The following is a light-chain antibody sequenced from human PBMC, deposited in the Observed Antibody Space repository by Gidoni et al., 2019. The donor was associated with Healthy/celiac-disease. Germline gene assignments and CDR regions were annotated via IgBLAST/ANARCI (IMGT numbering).Light chain of an antibody. J-gene: IGKJ1*01. V-gene: IGKV3-20*01. CDR3: QQYGSSPWT. Sequence: EIVLTQSPGTLSLSPGERATLSCRASQSVSSSYLAWYQQKPGQAPGLLIYGASSRATGIPDRFSGSGSGTDFTLTISRLEPEDFAVYYCQQYGSSPWTFXXXTKVEIK. CDR1: QSVSSSY. CDR2: GAS.